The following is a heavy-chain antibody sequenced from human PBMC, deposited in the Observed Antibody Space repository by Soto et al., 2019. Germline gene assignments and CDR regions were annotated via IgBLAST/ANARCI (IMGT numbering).Heavy chain of an antibody. J-gene: IGHJ5*02. Sequence: EVQLLESGGGLVEPGGSLGLSCAASGFTFSNYAMNWVRQAPGKGLEWVSAISGSGGSTYYADSVKGRFTISRDNSKNTLYVQMNSLRAEDTAVYYCTKNALQGAVAGPNWFDPWGQGTLVTVSS. V-gene: IGHV3-23*01. CDR3: TKNALQGAVAGPNWFDP. CDR2: ISGSGGST. CDR1: GFTFSNYA. D-gene: IGHD6-19*01.